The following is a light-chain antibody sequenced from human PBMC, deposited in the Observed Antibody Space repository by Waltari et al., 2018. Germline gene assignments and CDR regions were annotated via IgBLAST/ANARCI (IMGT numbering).Light chain of an antibody. J-gene: IGLJ1*01. CDR2: YGR. CDR3: HVWQPHVEPGV. V-gene: IGLV3-21*01. CDR1: NIGTYS. Sequence: SYVVTQPPSVSVAPGETATITGGGDNIGTYSVHWYQQKAGQAPVLVFLYGRDRPSGIPDRFSGSNSGNTATLTISRVEAGDEARDYCHVWQPHVEPGVFGTGTEVTVL.